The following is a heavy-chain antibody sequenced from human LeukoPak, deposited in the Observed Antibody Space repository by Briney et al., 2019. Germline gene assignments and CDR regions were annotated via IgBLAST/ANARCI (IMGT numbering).Heavy chain of an antibody. D-gene: IGHD3-10*01. Sequence: GGSLRLSCAASGFAFSSYDMHWVRQAPGKGLEWVSAIGTAGDTYYPGSVKGRFTISRENAKNSLYLQMNSLRAWETAVYYCARAYRVYYGSGSYYNDAFDIWGQGTMVTVSS. CDR2: IGTAGDT. V-gene: IGHV3-13*04. CDR3: ARAYRVYYGSGSYYNDAFDI. J-gene: IGHJ3*02. CDR1: GFAFSSYD.